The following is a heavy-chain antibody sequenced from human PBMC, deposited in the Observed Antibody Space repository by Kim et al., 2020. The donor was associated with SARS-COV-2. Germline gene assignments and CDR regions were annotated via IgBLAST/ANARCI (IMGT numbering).Heavy chain of an antibody. CDR3: ATHDSSGQPYAFGI. J-gene: IGHJ3*02. D-gene: IGHD3-22*01. CDR1: GYTFTGYY. CDR2: INPNSGGT. V-gene: IGHV1-2*02. Sequence: ASVKVSCKASGYTFTGYYMHWVRQAPGQGLEWMGWINPNSGGTNYAQKFQGRVTMTRDTSISTAYRELSRLRSDDTAVYYCATHDSSGQPYAFGIWVQGTMVTVSS.